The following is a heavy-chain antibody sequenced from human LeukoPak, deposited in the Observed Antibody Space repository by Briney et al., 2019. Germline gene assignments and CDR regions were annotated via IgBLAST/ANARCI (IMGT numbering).Heavy chain of an antibody. Sequence: GGSLRLSCAASGFTISSNYMSWVRQAPGKGLEWVSVIYSGGSTYYADSVKGRFTISRDNSKNTLYLQMNSLRAEDTAVYYCARLPYSYGYHWFDPWGQGTLVTVSS. D-gene: IGHD5-18*01. V-gene: IGHV3-53*01. CDR2: IYSGGST. J-gene: IGHJ5*02. CDR1: GFTISSNY. CDR3: ARLPYSYGYHWFDP.